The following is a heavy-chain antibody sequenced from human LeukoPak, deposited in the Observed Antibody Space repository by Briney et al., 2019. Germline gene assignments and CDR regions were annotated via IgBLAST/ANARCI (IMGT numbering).Heavy chain of an antibody. CDR3: AKDEEIRQWLAPGLVDY. CDR2: ISYDGSNK. Sequence: PGGSLRLSCAASGFTFSSYGMHWVRQAPGKGLEWVAVISYDGSNKYYADSVKGRFTISRDNSKNTLYLQMNSLRAEDTAVYYCAKDEEIRQWLAPGLVDYWGQGTLVTVSS. V-gene: IGHV3-30*18. D-gene: IGHD6-19*01. J-gene: IGHJ4*02. CDR1: GFTFSSYG.